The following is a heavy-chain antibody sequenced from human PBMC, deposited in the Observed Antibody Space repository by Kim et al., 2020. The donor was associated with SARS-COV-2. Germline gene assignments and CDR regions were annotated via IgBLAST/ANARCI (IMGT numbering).Heavy chain of an antibody. V-gene: IGHV3-23*01. CDR2: ISGSGGST. J-gene: IGHJ6*02. Sequence: GGSLRLSCAASGFTFSSYAMSWVRQAPGKGLEWVSAISGSGGSTYYADSVKGRFTISRDNSKNTLYLQMNSLRAEDTAVYYCATTPFRLAEYYYYYYYGMDVWGQGTTVTVSS. CDR1: GFTFSSYA. CDR3: ATTPFRLAEYYYYYYYGMDV. D-gene: IGHD6-19*01.